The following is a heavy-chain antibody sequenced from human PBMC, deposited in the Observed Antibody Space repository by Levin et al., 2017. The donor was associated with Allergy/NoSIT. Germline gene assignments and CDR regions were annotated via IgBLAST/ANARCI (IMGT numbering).Heavy chain of an antibody. V-gene: IGHV3-30*18. CDR3: AKDVYDSGWYPLGNDAFER. D-gene: IGHD6-19*01. CDR1: GFTFSSYG. CDR2: ISSDGRKK. Sequence: GGSLRLSCAASGFTFSSYGMHWVRQAPGKGLEWVAVISSDGRKKFYADSVKGRFTISRDNSKNTLDLQMNSLRAEDTAVYYCAKDVYDSGWYPLGNDAFERWGQGTKVSVSS. J-gene: IGHJ3*02.